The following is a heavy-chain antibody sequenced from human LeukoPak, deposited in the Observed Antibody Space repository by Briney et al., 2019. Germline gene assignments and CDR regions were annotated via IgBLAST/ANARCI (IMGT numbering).Heavy chain of an antibody. CDR1: GFTLSSYE. D-gene: IGHD1-26*01. V-gene: IGHV3-48*03. Sequence: GGSLRLSCAASGFTLSSYEMNWVRQAPGKGLEWVSYISSSGSTKHNADSVKGRFTISRDNAKNSLYLQMNSLRTEDTAVYYCASHRSRGSLYYWGQGTLVTVSS. CDR2: ISSSGSTK. CDR3: ASHRSRGSLYY. J-gene: IGHJ4*02.